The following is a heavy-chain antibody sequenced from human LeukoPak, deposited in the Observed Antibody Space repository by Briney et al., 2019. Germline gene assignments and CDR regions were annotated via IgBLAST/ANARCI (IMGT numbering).Heavy chain of an antibody. D-gene: IGHD3-10*01. CDR2: IYYSGST. Sequence: PSETLSLTCTVSGGSISSYYWSWIRQPPGKGLEWIGYIYYSGSTNYNPSLKSRVTISVDTSKNQFSLKLSSVTAADTAVYYCARWANYYGSGSQSNWFDPWGQGTLVTVSS. J-gene: IGHJ5*02. CDR3: ARWANYYGSGSQSNWFDP. V-gene: IGHV4-59*12. CDR1: GGSISSYY.